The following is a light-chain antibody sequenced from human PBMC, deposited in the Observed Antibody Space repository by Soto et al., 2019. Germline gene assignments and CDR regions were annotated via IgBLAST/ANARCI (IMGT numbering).Light chain of an antibody. Sequence: ELVLTQSPDTLSLSPGERASLSCRASQSVSSYLSWYQQKPGQAPRLLIYDASNRATGIPARFSGSGSGTDFTLTISSLEPEDFAVYYCQQRSNWPRITFGGGTKVDI. CDR3: QQRSNWPRIT. V-gene: IGKV3-11*01. J-gene: IGKJ4*01. CDR1: QSVSSY. CDR2: DAS.